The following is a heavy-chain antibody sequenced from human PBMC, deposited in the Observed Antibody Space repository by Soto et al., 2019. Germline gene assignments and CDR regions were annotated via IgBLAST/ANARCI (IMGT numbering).Heavy chain of an antibody. CDR3: ARGAFEYSSPYFDY. CDR1: GGSISSYY. J-gene: IGHJ4*02. CDR2: IYYSGST. D-gene: IGHD6-6*01. V-gene: IGHV4-59*01. Sequence: PSETLSLTCTVSGGSISSYYWSWIRQPPGKGLEWVGYIYYSGSTNYNPSLKSRVTISVDTSKNQPSLKLSSVTAADTAVYYCARGAFEYSSPYFDYWGQGTLVTVSS.